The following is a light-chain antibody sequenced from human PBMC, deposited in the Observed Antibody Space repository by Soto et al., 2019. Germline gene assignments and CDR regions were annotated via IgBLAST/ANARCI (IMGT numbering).Light chain of an antibody. CDR1: QSISSW. CDR3: QHYNSYSEA. J-gene: IGKJ1*01. V-gene: IGKV1-5*03. Sequence: DIQMTQSPSTLSASVGDRVTITCRASQSISSWLAWYQQKPGKAPKLLIYKASTLKSAVPSRFSGSGSWTELTLTISSLQPDDLSTYYCQHYNSYSEAFGQGTKVDI. CDR2: KAS.